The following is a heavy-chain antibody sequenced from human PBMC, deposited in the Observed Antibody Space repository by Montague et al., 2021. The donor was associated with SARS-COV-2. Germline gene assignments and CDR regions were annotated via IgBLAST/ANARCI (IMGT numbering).Heavy chain of an antibody. CDR1: GFTFSSYW. D-gene: IGHD3-16*01. CDR2: VKGDGSRI. V-gene: IGHV3-74*01. J-gene: IGHJ6*02. CDR3: ARGYFPVGGSENWGSYGMDV. Sequence: SLSLSCAASGFTFSSYWMHWVRQAPGTGLVWVSRVKGDGSRISHADSVKGRFTISRDNAKNTLYLQMNSLRAEDTAVYFCARGYFPVGGSENWGSYGMDVWGQGTTVTVSS.